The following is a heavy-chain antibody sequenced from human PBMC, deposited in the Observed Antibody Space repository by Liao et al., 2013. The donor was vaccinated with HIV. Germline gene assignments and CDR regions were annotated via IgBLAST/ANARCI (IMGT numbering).Heavy chain of an antibody. Sequence: QLQLQESGPRLVKPSETLSLTCTVSGGSISSNSYYWGWIRQPPAKGLEWIGSIYYSGSTDYNPSLKSRVTISVDTSKNQFSLKLSSVTAADTAVYYCAREAVTGPTFTLYDWGRGNPRSPSP. V-gene: IGHV4-39*07. J-gene: IGHJ4*02. CDR1: GGSISSNSYY. CDR2: IYYSGST. D-gene: IGHD6-19*01. CDR3: AREAVTGPTFTLYD.